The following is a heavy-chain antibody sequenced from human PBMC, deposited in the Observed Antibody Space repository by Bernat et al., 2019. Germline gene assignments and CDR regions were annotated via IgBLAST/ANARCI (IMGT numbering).Heavy chain of an antibody. CDR1: GFTFSNAW. CDR3: TTDRTFWSGYNYGMDV. D-gene: IGHD3-3*01. CDR2: ITSKTDDGKT. J-gene: IGHJ6*02. V-gene: IGHV3-15*07. Sequence: EVQLVESGGGLVKPGGSLRLSCAASGFTFSNAWMNWVRQAPGKGLEWVGRITSKTDDGKTDYAAPVKGRFTISRDDSKNTLYLQMNSLKTEDTAVYYCTTDRTFWSGYNYGMDVWGQGTTVTVSS.